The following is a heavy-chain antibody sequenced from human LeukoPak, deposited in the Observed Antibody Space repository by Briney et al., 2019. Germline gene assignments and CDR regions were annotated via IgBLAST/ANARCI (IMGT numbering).Heavy chain of an antibody. D-gene: IGHD1-14*01. CDR1: GFTFSSCA. V-gene: IGHV3-23*01. CDR3: ASRPRADMGPLDY. J-gene: IGHJ4*02. Sequence: PGGSLRLSCAASGFTFSSCAMTWVRQAPGKGLEWVASITGDGTRTYYTDSVKGRFTISRDNSKNTLYLQMNSLRADETANYYCASRPRADMGPLDYWGQGTLVTVST. CDR2: ITGDGTRT.